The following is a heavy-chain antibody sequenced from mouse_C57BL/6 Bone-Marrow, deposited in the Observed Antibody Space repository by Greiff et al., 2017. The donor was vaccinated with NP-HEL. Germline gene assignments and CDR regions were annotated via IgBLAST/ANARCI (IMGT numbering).Heavy chain of an antibody. J-gene: IGHJ2*01. CDR1: GFSFNTYA. D-gene: IGHD2-1*01. Sequence: VQLKESGGGLVQPKGSLKLSCAASGFSFNTYAMNWVRQAPGKGLEWVARIRSKSNNYATYYADSVKDRFTISRDDSESMLYLQMNNLKTEDTAMYYCVRSLLYYGNYFDYWGQGTTLTVSS. CDR2: IRSKSNNYAT. CDR3: VRSLLYYGNYFDY. V-gene: IGHV10-1*01.